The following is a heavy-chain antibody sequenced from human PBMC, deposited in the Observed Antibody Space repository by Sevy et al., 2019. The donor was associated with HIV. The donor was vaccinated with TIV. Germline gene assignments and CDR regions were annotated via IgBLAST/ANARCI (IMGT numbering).Heavy chain of an antibody. J-gene: IGHJ5*02. CDR1: GYTFINYG. Sequence: ASVKVSCEASGYTFINYGISWVRQAPGQGLEWMGWISAYNGNTDYALKFQGRVTMTTNASTSTAYMELRSLTSDDTAFYYCARVGDSGSYYGSDRWGQGTLVTVSS. CDR3: ARVGDSGSYYGSDR. CDR2: ISAYNGNT. V-gene: IGHV1-18*01. D-gene: IGHD1-26*01.